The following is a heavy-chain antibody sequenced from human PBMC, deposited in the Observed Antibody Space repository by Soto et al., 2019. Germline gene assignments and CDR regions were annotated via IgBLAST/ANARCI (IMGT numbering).Heavy chain of an antibody. CDR2: IKQDGSEK. V-gene: IGHV3-7*05. CDR3: ARDQSPYGSGSYYP. Sequence: GGSLRLSCAASGFTFSSYWMSWVRQAPGKGLEWVANIKQDGSEKYYVDSVKGRFTISRDNAKNSLYLQMNSLRAEDTAVYYCARDQSPYGSGSYYPWGQGTLVTVSS. D-gene: IGHD3-10*01. CDR1: GFTFSSYW. J-gene: IGHJ4*02.